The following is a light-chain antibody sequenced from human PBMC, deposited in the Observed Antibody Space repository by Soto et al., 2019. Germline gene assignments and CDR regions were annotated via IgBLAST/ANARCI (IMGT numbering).Light chain of an antibody. CDR2: EVS. V-gene: IGLV2-14*01. CDR1: SSDVGTYNY. Sequence: QSALAQPASVSGSPGQSITISCTGTSSDVGTYNYVSWYQLHPGKAPKLMVYEVSNRPSGVSNRFSGSKSGNTASLTISGLQAKDEADYHCRSYTSSSTYVFGTGTKVTVL. J-gene: IGLJ1*01. CDR3: RSYTSSSTYV.